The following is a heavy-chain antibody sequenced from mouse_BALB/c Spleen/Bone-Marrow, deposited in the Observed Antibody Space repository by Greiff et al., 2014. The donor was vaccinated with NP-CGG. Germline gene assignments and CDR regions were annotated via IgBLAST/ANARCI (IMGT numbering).Heavy chain of an antibody. CDR1: GYSITSDYA. Sequence: VQLQQSGPGLVKPSQSLSLTCTVTGYSITSDYAWNWLRQFPGNKLEWMGYISYSGSTTYNPSLKGRISITRDTSKNQFFLQLNSVTTEDTATYYCAGLWLRRRDWYFDVWGAGTTVTVSS. V-gene: IGHV3-2*02. J-gene: IGHJ1*01. D-gene: IGHD2-2*01. CDR3: AGLWLRRRDWYFDV. CDR2: ISYSGST.